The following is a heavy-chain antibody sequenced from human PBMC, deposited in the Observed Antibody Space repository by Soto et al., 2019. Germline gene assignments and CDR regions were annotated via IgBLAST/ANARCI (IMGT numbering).Heavy chain of an antibody. CDR3: SILEGA. Sequence: EVQLVESGGGLVQPGGSLTLSCAVSGVTFSDHYMEWVRQAPGKGLEWVARSRNKAKSYSTDFAASVKGRFTISRDESKNSLYLQKNCLKTEDTAVYYCSILEGAWGQGTLVTVSS. D-gene: IGHD1-26*01. CDR2: SRNKAKSYST. CDR1: GVTFSDHY. J-gene: IGHJ4*02. V-gene: IGHV3-72*01.